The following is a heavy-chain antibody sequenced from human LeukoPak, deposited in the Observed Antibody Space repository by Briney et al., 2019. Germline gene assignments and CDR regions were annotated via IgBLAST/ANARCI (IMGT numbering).Heavy chain of an antibody. V-gene: IGHV1-69*13. CDR1: GGSFISYA. CDR2: IIPIFGTA. J-gene: IGHJ4*02. D-gene: IGHD4-23*01. CDR3: ARGWLAETTVVTPYNY. Sequence: SVNVSCKASGGSFISYAINWVRQAPGQGLEWMGGIIPIFGTAHYAQNFQDRVTITAVESMSTVYMELSSLRSEDTAVYYCARGWLAETTVVTPYNYWGQGTLVTVSS.